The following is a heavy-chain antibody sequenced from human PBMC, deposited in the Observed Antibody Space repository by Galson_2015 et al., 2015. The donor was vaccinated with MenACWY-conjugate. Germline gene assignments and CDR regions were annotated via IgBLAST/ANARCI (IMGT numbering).Heavy chain of an antibody. V-gene: IGHV3-48*03. D-gene: IGHD3-22*01. CDR2: ISSSGNTI. Sequence: QAPGKGLEWVSYISSSGNTIYYADSVKGRFTISRDNAKNSLYLQMNSLRAEDTAVYYCARGVYDSSGYYFPWGQGTLVTVSS. J-gene: IGHJ1*01. CDR3: ARGVYDSSGYYFP.